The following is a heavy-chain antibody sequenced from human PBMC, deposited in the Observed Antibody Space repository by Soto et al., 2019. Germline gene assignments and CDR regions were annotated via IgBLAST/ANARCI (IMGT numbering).Heavy chain of an antibody. D-gene: IGHD3-16*02. CDR1: GFTFSSYG. Sequence: QVQLVESGGGVVQPGRSLRLSCAASGFTFSSYGMHWVRQAPGKGLEWVAVIWYDGSNKYYADSVKGRFTISRDNSKNTLXXQXNSXRAEDTAVYYCARVRLRLRLGELSSKAYYYYGMDVWGQGTTVTVSS. CDR3: ARVRLRLRLGELSSKAYYYYGMDV. V-gene: IGHV3-33*01. J-gene: IGHJ6*02. CDR2: IWYDGSNK.